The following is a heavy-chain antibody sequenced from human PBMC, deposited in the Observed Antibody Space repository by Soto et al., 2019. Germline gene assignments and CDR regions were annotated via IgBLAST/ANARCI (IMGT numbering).Heavy chain of an antibody. CDR1: GFTFSSYG. CDR2: ISYDGSNK. Sequence: GGSLRLSCAASGFTFSSYGMHWVRQAPGKGLEWVAVISYDGSNKYYADSVKGRFTISRDNSKNTLYLQMNSLRAEDTAVYYCASGIQLTGDYYYGMDVWGQGTTVTVSS. CDR3: ASGIQLTGDYYYGMDV. J-gene: IGHJ6*02. D-gene: IGHD5-18*01. V-gene: IGHV3-30*03.